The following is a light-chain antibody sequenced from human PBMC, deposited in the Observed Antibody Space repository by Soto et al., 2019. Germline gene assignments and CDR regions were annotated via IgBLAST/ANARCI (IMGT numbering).Light chain of an antibody. CDR3: QQSYSTPT. CDR1: QTISRA. CDR2: AAS. V-gene: IGKV1-39*01. J-gene: IGKJ4*01. Sequence: DIQMTQSTSSLSASVGDRVTITCRASQTISRALNWYQRKPGKAPKLLIYAASILQSGVPSRFSGSGSGTDFILTISSLQPEDFATYYCQQSYSTPTFGGGTKVDIK.